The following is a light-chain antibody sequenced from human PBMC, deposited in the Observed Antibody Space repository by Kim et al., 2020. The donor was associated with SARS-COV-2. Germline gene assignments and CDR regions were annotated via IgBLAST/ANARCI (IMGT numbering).Light chain of an antibody. J-gene: IGKJ2*01. V-gene: IGKV1-33*01. Sequence: LSASVGDRVTITCPASQDISNYLNWYQQKPGKAPKLLIYDASNLETGVPSRFSGSGSGTDFTFTISSLQPEDIATYYCQQYDNLYTFGQGTKLEI. CDR3: QQYDNLYT. CDR1: QDISNY. CDR2: DAS.